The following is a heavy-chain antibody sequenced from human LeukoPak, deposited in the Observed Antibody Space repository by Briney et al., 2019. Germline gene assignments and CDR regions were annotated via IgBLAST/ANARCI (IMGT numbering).Heavy chain of an antibody. CDR1: GYTFTSYG. D-gene: IGHD3-3*01. CDR3: AAIRFLEWLDPYYYYGMDV. Sequence: ASVKVSCKASGYTFTSYGISWVRQAPGQGLEWMGWISAYNGNTNYAQKLQGRVTMTTDTSTSTAYMELRSLRSDDTAVYYCAAIRFLEWLDPYYYYGMDVWGQGTKVTVSS. CDR2: ISAYNGNT. V-gene: IGHV1-18*01. J-gene: IGHJ6*02.